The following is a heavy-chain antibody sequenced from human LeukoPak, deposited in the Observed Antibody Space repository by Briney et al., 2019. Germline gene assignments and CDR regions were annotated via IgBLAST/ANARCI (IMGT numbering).Heavy chain of an antibody. CDR2: IYSGGTA. D-gene: IGHD6-13*01. J-gene: IGHJ4*02. Sequence: GGPLRLSCAASGFTVSSIYMNWVRQAPGKGLEWVSVIYSGGTAYYADSVKGRFTISGDNSKNTLYLQMNSLRAEDTAVYYCARASSIGAAGLFDSWGQGTLVTVSS. CDR1: GFTVSSIY. CDR3: ARASSIGAAGLFDS. V-gene: IGHV3-53*01.